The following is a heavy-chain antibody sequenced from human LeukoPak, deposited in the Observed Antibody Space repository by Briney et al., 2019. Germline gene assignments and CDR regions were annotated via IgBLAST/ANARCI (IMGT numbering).Heavy chain of an antibody. CDR1: GGSFSGYY. D-gene: IGHD6-19*01. Sequence: SETLSLTCAVHGGSFSGYYWTWIRQPPGKGLEWIGDVNLGGSTNYTPSLKSRVTISVDTSKNQFSLKLSSVTAADTAVYYCARHLAGYSSGWYFDYWGQGTLVTVSS. CDR3: ARHLAGYSSGWYFDY. CDR2: VNLGGST. J-gene: IGHJ4*02. V-gene: IGHV4-34*01.